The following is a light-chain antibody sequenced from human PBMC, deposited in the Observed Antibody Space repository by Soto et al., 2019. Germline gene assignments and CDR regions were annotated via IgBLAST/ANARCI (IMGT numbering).Light chain of an antibody. CDR1: QSVRRN. J-gene: IGKJ1*01. Sequence: EIVMTQSPATLSVSPGERATLSCRASQSVRRNLAWYQQKPGQSPRLLIYGASTRATGIPARFSGSGSGTQFTLTISSLQSEDFAVYYCQQYNNWPPAWTFGQGTKVDIE. V-gene: IGKV3-15*01. CDR3: QQYNNWPPAWT. CDR2: GAS.